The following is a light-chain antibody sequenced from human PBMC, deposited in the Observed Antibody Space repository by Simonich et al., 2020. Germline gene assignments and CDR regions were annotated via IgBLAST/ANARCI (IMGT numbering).Light chain of an antibody. Sequence: QSALTQPRSVSGSPGQSVTISCTGTSSDVGGYNDVSWYQQHPGKAPKLMIYDVSNRPSGVSNRFAGSKSGNTASLTISGLQAEDEADYYCSSYTSSSTVVFGGGTKLTVL. J-gene: IGLJ2*01. CDR1: SSDVGGYND. CDR3: SSYTSSSTVV. CDR2: DVS. V-gene: IGLV2-14*03.